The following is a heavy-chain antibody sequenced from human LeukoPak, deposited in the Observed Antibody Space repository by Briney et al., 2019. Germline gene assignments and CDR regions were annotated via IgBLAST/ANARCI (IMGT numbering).Heavy chain of an antibody. V-gene: IGHV4-39*07. D-gene: IGHD6-6*01. CDR3: ARDPTPSGYYYMDV. Sequence: SETLSLTCTVSGVSISSSSYYWGWIRQPPGKGLEWIGSIYYSGSTYYNPSLKSRVTISVDTSKNQFSLKLSSVTAADTAVYYCARDPTPSGYYYMDVWGKGTTVTISS. CDR1: GVSISSSSYY. CDR2: IYYSGST. J-gene: IGHJ6*03.